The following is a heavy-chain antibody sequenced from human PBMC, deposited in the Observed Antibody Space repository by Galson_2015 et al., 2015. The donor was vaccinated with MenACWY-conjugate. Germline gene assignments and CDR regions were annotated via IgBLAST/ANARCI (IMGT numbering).Heavy chain of an antibody. Sequence: SVKVSCRASGGTFSSYGISWVRQAPGQGLEWMGAIIPIFGAANYAQRFQGRVTMTADESTTTAYMELSSLGSEDTAVYYCARDGHSSTWNQYDWFDPWGQGTLVTVSS. D-gene: IGHD6-13*01. CDR2: IIPIFGAA. CDR1: GGTFSSYG. V-gene: IGHV1-69*13. CDR3: ARDGHSSTWNQYDWFDP. J-gene: IGHJ5*02.